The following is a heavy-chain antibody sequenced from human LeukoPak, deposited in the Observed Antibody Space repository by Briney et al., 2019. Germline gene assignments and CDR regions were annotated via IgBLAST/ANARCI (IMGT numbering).Heavy chain of an antibody. CDR3: ARGWGSYKGIDCSYYGLDV. CDR2: LPSSGTT. CDR1: GGSISRYY. Sequence: SHTLSLTCTVSGGSISRYYWSWIRQPPAKGLEWIGFLPSSGTTNHNPSLKSRVTISVDMFKNRFSLKLGSVTAADTAVYYCARGWGSYKGIDCSYYGLDVWGQGTTVIVSS. D-gene: IGHD3-16*01. V-gene: IGHV4-59*07. J-gene: IGHJ6*02.